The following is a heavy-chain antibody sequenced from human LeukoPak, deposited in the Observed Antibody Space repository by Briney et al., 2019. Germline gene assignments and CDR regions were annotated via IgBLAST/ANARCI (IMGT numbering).Heavy chain of an antibody. CDR3: ARHPALYYDRSQYYFDY. D-gene: IGHD3-22*01. CDR2: IYYSGST. CDR1: GGSISSYY. J-gene: IGHJ4*02. Sequence: SETLSLTCTVSGGSISSYYWSWIRQSPGKGLEWIGYIYYSGSTNYNPSLKSRVTISVDTSKNQFSLKLSSVTAADTAVYYCARHPALYYDRSQYYFDYWGQGTLVTVSS. V-gene: IGHV4-59*08.